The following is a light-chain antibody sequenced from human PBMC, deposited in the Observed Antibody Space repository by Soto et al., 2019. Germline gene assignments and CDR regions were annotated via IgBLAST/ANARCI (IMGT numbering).Light chain of an antibody. CDR1: SSNIGNNY. CDR3: GTWDSSLSAVV. V-gene: IGLV1-51*02. CDR2: ENN. J-gene: IGLJ2*01. Sequence: QSVLTQPPSVSAAPGQKVTISCSGRSSNIGNNYVSWYQQLPGTAHKLLIYENNKRPSGIPDRFSGSKSGTSATLGITGLQTGDEADYYCGTWDSSLSAVVFGGGTKLTVL.